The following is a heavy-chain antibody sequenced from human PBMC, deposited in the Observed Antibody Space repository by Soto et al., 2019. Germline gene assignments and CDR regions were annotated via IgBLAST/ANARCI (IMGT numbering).Heavy chain of an antibody. J-gene: IGHJ6*02. CDR3: ARDRGIAADYYYYGMDV. D-gene: IGHD6-13*01. V-gene: IGHV1-69*06. CDR2: IIPIFGTA. CDR1: GGTFSSYA. Sequence: QVQLVQSGAEVKKPGSSVKVSCKASGGTFSSYAISWVRQAPGQGLEWMGGIIPIFGTANYAQKFQGSVTITADKSTSPSYMELRSLRSEDTAVYYCARDRGIAADYYYYGMDVWGQGTTVTVSS.